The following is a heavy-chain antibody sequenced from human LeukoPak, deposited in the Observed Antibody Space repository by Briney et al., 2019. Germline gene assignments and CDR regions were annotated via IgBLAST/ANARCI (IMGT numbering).Heavy chain of an antibody. CDR3: ARGSAAGASFDY. D-gene: IGHD6-13*01. CDR1: GGSISSYY. Sequence: SETLSLTCTVSGGSISSYYWSWIRQPPGKGLEWIGYIYYSGSTNYNPSLKSRVTISVDTSKNQFSLKLSSVTAADTAVYFCARGSAAGASFDYWGHGTLVTVSS. CDR2: IYYSGST. V-gene: IGHV4-59*12. J-gene: IGHJ4*01.